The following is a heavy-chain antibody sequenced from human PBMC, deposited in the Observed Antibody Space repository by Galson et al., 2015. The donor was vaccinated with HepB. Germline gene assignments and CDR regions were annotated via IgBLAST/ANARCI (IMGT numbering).Heavy chain of an antibody. CDR2: INHSGST. D-gene: IGHD6-13*01. J-gene: IGHJ3*02. CDR1: GGSFSGYY. CDR3: ARGARRRSIAAAGTRAFEI. Sequence: ETLSLTCAVYGGSFSGYYWSWIRQPPGKGLEWIGEINHSGSTNYNPSLKSRVTISVDTSKNQFSLKLSSVTAADTAVYYCARGARRRSIAAAGTRAFEIWGQGTMVTVSS. V-gene: IGHV4-34*01.